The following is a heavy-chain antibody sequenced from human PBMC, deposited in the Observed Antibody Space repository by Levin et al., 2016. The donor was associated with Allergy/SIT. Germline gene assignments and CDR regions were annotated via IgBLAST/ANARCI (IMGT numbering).Heavy chain of an antibody. CDR2: ISSSGSTI. V-gene: IGHV3-11*01. Sequence: WIRQPPGKGLEWVSYISSSGSTIYYADSVKGRFTISRDNAKNSLYLQMNSLRAEDTAVYYCARGRGRIQLHKEYYFDYWGQGTLVTVSS. J-gene: IGHJ4*02. D-gene: IGHD5-18*01. CDR3: ARGRGRIQLHKEYYFDY.